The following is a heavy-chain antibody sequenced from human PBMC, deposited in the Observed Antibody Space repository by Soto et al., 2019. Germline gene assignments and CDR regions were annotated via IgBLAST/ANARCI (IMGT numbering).Heavy chain of an antibody. D-gene: IGHD2-2*02. V-gene: IGHV3-7*01. CDR1: GFTFSSYW. CDR3: ARWLLVPAAIDSGIYYYYYYGMDV. J-gene: IGHJ6*02. CDR2: IKQDGSEK. Sequence: PGGSLRLSCAASGFTFSSYWMSWVRQAPGKGLEWVANIKQDGSEKYYVDSVKGRFTIFRDNAKNSLYLQMNSLRAEDTAVYYCARWLLVPAAIDSGIYYYYYYGMDVWGQGTTVTVSS.